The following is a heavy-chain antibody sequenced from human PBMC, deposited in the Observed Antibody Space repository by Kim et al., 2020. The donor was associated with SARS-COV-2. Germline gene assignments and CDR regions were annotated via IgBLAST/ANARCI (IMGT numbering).Heavy chain of an antibody. J-gene: IGHJ4*02. V-gene: IGHV4-31*03. CDR2: IYFTGST. D-gene: IGHD3-10*01. Sequence: SETLSLTCTVSGGSISSRSYYWTWIRQHPGKGLEWIGYIYFTGSTYYNPSLKSRVTISADTSKSQFSMNLSSVTAADTAVYYCATWFGELPLPWGRGTPVTVSS. CDR1: GGSISSRSYY. CDR3: ATWFGELPLP.